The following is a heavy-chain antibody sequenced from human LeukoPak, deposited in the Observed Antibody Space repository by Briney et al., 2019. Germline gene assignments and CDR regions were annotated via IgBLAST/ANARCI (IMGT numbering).Heavy chain of an antibody. V-gene: IGHV3-30*03. CDR2: ISYDGSNK. D-gene: IGHD3-22*01. Sequence: GGSLRLSCAASGFIFTKYWMHWVRQAPGKGLEWVAVISYDGSNKYYADSVKGRFTISRDSSKNTLYLQMNSLRAEDTAVYYCARDPSSGYYYYFDYWGQGTLVTVSS. J-gene: IGHJ4*02. CDR1: GFIFTKYW. CDR3: ARDPSSGYYYYFDY.